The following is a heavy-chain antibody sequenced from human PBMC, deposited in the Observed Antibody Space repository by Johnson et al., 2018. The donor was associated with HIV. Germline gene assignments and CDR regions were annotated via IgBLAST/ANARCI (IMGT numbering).Heavy chain of an antibody. Sequence: QVQLVESGGGLVQPGGSLRLSCAASGFTFRSYWMSWVRQAPGKGLEWVAVISYDGSNKYYADSVKGRFTISRDNAKNSLYLQMNSLRAEDTAVYYCAREDTRGAFDIWGQGTMVTVSS. D-gene: IGHD5-18*01. V-gene: IGHV3-30-3*01. CDR2: ISYDGSNK. CDR1: GFTFRSYW. J-gene: IGHJ3*02. CDR3: AREDTRGAFDI.